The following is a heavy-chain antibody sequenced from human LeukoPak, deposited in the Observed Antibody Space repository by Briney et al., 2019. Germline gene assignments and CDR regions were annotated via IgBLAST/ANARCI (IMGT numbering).Heavy chain of an antibody. V-gene: IGHV4-39*01. CDR3: ARPERKGIAAPVDY. CDR1: GGSISSSSYY. CDR2: IYYSGST. Sequence: SETLSLTCTVSGGSISSSSYYWGWIRQPPGEGLEWIGSIYYSGSTYYNPSLKSRVTISVDRSKNQFSLKLSSVTAADTAVYYCARPERKGIAAPVDYWGQGTLVTVSS. J-gene: IGHJ4*02. D-gene: IGHD6-13*01.